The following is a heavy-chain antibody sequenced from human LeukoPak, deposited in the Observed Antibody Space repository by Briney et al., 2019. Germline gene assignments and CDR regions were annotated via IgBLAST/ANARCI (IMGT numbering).Heavy chain of an antibody. CDR2: INDNGDGT. CDR1: GFTFSSYA. CDR3: AKGLRTGVGPYMGYHYYMDV. V-gene: IGHV3-23*01. Sequence: GGSLRLSCAASGFTFSSYAMSWVRQAPGKGLKWVSTINDNGDGTYYADSVKGRFTISRDNSYNTVSLQMNSLRDEDTGVYYCAKGLRTGVGPYMGYHYYMDVCGKGATVTVSS. D-gene: IGHD3-16*01. J-gene: IGHJ6*03.